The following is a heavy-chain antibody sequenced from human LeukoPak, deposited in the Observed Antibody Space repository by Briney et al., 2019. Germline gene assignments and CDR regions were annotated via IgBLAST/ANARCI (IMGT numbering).Heavy chain of an antibody. CDR1: GFTFDDYA. D-gene: IGHD4-17*01. J-gene: IGHJ4*02. Sequence: GGSLRLSCAASGFTFDDYAMHWVRQAPGKGLEWVSLISWDGGSTYYADSVKGRFTISRDNSKNSLYLQMNSLRAEDTALYYCAKAGDYKDSPYFDYWGQGTLVTVSS. CDR3: AKAGDYKDSPYFDY. CDR2: ISWDGGST. V-gene: IGHV3-43D*03.